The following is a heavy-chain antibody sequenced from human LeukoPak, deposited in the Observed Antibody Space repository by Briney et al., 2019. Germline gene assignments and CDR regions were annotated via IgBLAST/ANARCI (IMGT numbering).Heavy chain of an antibody. D-gene: IGHD3-16*02. CDR1: GFTFSSYA. CDR2: ISSNGGST. J-gene: IGHJ4*02. V-gene: IGHV3-64*01. CDR3: ARTYYDYVWGSYHPSDY. Sequence: PGGSLRLSCAASGFTFSSYAMHWVRQAPGKGVEYVSAISSNGGSTYYANSVKGRFTISRDNSKNTLYLQMGSLRAEDMAVYYCARTYYDYVWGSYHPSDYWGQGTLVTVSS.